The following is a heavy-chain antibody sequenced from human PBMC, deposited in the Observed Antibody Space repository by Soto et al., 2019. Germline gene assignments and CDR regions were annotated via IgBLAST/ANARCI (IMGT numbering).Heavy chain of an antibody. CDR3: AKTESFNGYYNAFDY. D-gene: IGHD3-9*01. CDR1: GFSFAGYA. CDR2: ISGGGGST. V-gene: IGHV3-23*01. J-gene: IGHJ4*02. Sequence: EVQLSQSGGGLVQPGGSLRLSCAASGFSFAGYAVTWVRQAPGQGLEWVSAISGGGGSTYYVDSVKGRFTISRDNSKHTAHLQMSRLRAEDTAVYYCAKTESFNGYYNAFDYWGRGTQVTVSS.